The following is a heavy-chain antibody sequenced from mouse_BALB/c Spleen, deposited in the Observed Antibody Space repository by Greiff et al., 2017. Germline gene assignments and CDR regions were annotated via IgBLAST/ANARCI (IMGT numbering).Heavy chain of an antibody. D-gene: IGHD1-1*01. CDR2: ISTYYGDA. V-gene: IGHV1S137*01. Sequence: QVQLQQSGAELVRPGVSVKISCKGSGYTFTDYAMHWVKQSHAKSLEWIGVISTYYGDASYNQKFKGKATMTVDKSSSTAYMELARLTSEDSAIYYCASATVVATDAMDYWGQGTSVTVSS. CDR1: GYTFTDYA. CDR3: ASATVVATDAMDY. J-gene: IGHJ4*01.